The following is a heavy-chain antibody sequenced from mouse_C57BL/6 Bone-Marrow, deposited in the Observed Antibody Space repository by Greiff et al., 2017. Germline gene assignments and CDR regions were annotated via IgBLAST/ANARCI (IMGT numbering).Heavy chain of an antibody. CDR3: ASPRGKQLRYYYAMDY. CDR2: INPYNGGT. D-gene: IGHD3-1*01. CDR1: GYTFTDYY. V-gene: IGHV1-19*01. J-gene: IGHJ4*01. Sequence: VQLQQSGPVLVKPGASVKMSCKASGYTFTDYYMNWVKQSHGKSLEWIGVINPYNGGTSYNQKFKGKATLTVDKSSSTAYMELNSLTSEDSAVYYCASPRGKQLRYYYAMDYWGQGTSVTVSS.